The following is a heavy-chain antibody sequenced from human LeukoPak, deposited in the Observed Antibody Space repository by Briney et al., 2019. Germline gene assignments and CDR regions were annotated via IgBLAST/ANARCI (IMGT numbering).Heavy chain of an antibody. CDR2: IYYSGST. Sequence: PSETLSLTCTVSGGSISSSSFYWGWIRQPSGKGLEWIGSIYYSGSTYYNPSLKSRVTISVDTSKNQFSLKLSSVTAADTAVYYCARGTSSWYEGAFDIWGQGTMVTVSS. D-gene: IGHD6-13*01. CDR1: GGSISSSSFY. J-gene: IGHJ3*02. V-gene: IGHV4-39*07. CDR3: ARGTSSWYEGAFDI.